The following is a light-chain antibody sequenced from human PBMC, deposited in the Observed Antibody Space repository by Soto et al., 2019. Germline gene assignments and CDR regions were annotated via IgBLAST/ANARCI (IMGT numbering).Light chain of an antibody. CDR3: QQRSTALT. CDR2: DAS. J-gene: IGKJ4*01. V-gene: IGKV3-11*01. CDR1: QSVSSY. Sequence: EIVLTQSPATLSLSPGERATLSCRASQSVSSYLAWYQQKPGQAPRLLIYDASNRATGIPARFSGSGSGTDFTLTISSLEPKDFAVYYCQQRSTALTFGGGTKVEIK.